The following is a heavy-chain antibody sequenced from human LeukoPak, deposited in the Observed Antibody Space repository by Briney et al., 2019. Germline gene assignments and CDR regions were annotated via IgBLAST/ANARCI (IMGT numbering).Heavy chain of an antibody. CDR2: TYYTGST. CDR1: GGSISGSSYY. Sequence: SETLSLTCTVSGGSISGSSYYWSWIRQPPGKGLEWIGYTYYTGSTNYNPSLKSRVTISVDTSKNQFSLKLSSVTAADTAVYYCARGSIAARDWFDPWGQGTLVTVSS. J-gene: IGHJ5*02. D-gene: IGHD6-6*01. V-gene: IGHV4-61*01. CDR3: ARGSIAARDWFDP.